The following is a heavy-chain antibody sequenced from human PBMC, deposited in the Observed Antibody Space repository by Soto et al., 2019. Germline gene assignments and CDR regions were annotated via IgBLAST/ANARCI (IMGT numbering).Heavy chain of an antibody. Sequence: RASVKVSCKGSGYDFTTYGITWVRQAPGQGLEWMAWISAHNGNTNYAPNLQGRVTVTRDTSTSTAYIELSSLRSDDTAVYYCARGIVVVTALDYWGQGTLVTVSS. V-gene: IGHV1-18*01. J-gene: IGHJ4*02. CDR2: ISAHNGNT. CDR1: GYDFTTYG. CDR3: ARGIVVVTALDY. D-gene: IGHD2-21*02.